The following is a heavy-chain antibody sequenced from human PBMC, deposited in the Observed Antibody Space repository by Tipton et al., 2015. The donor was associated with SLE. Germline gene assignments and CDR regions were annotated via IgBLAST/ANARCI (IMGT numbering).Heavy chain of an antibody. Sequence: QLVQSGAEVKKPGASVKVSCKASGYTFTSYGISWVRQAPGQGLEWMGRIDPSDSYTNYSPSFQGHVTISADKSISTAYLQWSSLKASDTAMYYCARHRAGYSSSWPYYFDYWGQGTLVTVSS. V-gene: IGHV5-10-1*01. J-gene: IGHJ4*02. CDR2: IDPSDSYT. CDR3: ARHRAGYSSSWPYYFDY. D-gene: IGHD6-13*01. CDR1: GYTFTSYG.